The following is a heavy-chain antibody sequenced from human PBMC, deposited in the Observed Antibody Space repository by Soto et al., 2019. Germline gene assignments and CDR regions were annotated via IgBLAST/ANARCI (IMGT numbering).Heavy chain of an antibody. CDR2: ISSSSSTI. CDR1: GFTFSSYS. CDR3: ARLSVTTGGYYYYYYMDV. V-gene: IGHV3-48*01. D-gene: IGHD4-17*01. J-gene: IGHJ6*03. Sequence: GGSLRLSCAASGFTFSSYSMNWVRQAPGKGLEWVSYISSSSSTIYYADSVKGRFTISRDNAKNSLYLQMNSLRAEDTAVYYCARLSVTTGGYYYYYYMDVWGKGTTVTVSS.